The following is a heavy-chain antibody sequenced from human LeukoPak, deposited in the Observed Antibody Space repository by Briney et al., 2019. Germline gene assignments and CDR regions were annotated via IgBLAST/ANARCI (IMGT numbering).Heavy chain of an antibody. CDR1: GGPISSSNW. Sequence: SETLSLTCAVSGGPISSSNWWSWVRQPPGKGLEWIGEIYHSGSTNYNPSLKSRLTISVDTSKNQFSLKLSSVTAADTAVYFCARSPGHYYDSGDYWGQRTLVTVSS. J-gene: IGHJ4*02. D-gene: IGHD3-10*01. CDR3: ARSPGHYYDSGDY. V-gene: IGHV4-4*02. CDR2: IYHSGST.